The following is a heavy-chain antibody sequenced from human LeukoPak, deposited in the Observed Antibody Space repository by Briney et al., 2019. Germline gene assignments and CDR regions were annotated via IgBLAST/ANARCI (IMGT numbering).Heavy chain of an antibody. V-gene: IGHV3-53*01. CDR1: GFTFSSYA. Sequence: GGSLRLSCAASGFTFSSYAMHWVRQAPGKGLEWVSVIYSGGSTYYADSVKGRFTISRDNSKNTLYLQMNSLRAEDTAVYYCARDGSISALDALDIWGQGTMVTVSS. D-gene: IGHD2-2*01. CDR2: IYSGGST. J-gene: IGHJ3*02. CDR3: ARDGSISALDALDI.